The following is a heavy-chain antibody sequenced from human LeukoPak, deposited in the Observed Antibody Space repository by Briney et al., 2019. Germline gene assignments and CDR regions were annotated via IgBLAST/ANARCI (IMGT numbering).Heavy chain of an antibody. J-gene: IGHJ5*02. V-gene: IGHV1-18*01. CDR3: ARGGHRRYYYTSGSAFDP. CDR1: GYTFTNYG. D-gene: IGHD3-10*01. Sequence: ASVRVSCKASGYTFTNYGISWVRQAPGQGLEWMGWISAYNGNTHYAQNLQGRVTMTTDTSTSTAYMELKSLRSDDTAVYYCARGGHRRYYYTSGSAFDPWGQGTLVTVSS. CDR2: ISAYNGNT.